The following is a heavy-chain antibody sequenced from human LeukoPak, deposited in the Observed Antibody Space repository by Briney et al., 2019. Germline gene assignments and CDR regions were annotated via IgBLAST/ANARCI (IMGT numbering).Heavy chain of an antibody. CDR2: MNPNSGNT. V-gene: IGHV1-8*03. CDR3: ARRDCSSTSCYTYYFDY. Sequence: GASVKVSCKASGYTFTSYDINWVRQATGQGLEWMGWMNPNSGNTGYAQKFQGRVTITRNTSISTAYMELSSLRSEDTAVYYCARRDCSSTSCYTYYFDYWGQGTLVTVSS. J-gene: IGHJ4*02. D-gene: IGHD2-2*02. CDR1: GYTFTSYD.